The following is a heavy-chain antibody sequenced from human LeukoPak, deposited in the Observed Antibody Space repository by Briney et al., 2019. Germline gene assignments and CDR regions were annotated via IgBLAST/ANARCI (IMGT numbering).Heavy chain of an antibody. CDR3: GNYQGGYDR. V-gene: IGHV3-7*03. Sequence: PGGSLRLSCAASGFTFNSYWMSWVRQAPGKGLEWVANIYQDGTEKYYADSVKGRFTISGDNAKTSLYLQMNSLRAEDPAVYYCGNYQGGYDRWGQGNMVTVSS. CDR1: GFTFNSYW. J-gene: IGHJ4*02. D-gene: IGHD5-12*01. CDR2: IYQDGTEK.